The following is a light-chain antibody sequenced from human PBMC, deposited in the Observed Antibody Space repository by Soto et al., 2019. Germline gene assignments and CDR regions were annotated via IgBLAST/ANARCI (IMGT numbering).Light chain of an antibody. CDR1: QSISRW. CDR2: AAS. J-gene: IGKJ1*01. V-gene: IGKV1-39*01. CDR3: QQSYSTPQT. Sequence: DSQMTQYPCTLSASVADGGTIACRASQSISRWLAWYQQKPAKEPTILIYAASSLQSGVPPTFSGSGSGRDYTPPISSRQPEDFSTYYCQQSYSTPQTFGQGTKVDIK.